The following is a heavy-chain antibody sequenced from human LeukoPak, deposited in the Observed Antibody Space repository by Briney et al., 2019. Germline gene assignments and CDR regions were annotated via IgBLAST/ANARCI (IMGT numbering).Heavy chain of an antibody. CDR1: GFTFSSYA. Sequence: GGSLRLSCAASGFTFSSYAMSWVRQAPGKGLEWVSAISGSGGSTYYADSVKGRFTISRDNSKNTLYLQMNSLRAEDTAVYYCANDGYSSHYFDYWGQGTLVTVPS. J-gene: IGHJ4*02. CDR2: ISGSGGST. V-gene: IGHV3-23*01. D-gene: IGHD6-13*01. CDR3: ANDGYSSHYFDY.